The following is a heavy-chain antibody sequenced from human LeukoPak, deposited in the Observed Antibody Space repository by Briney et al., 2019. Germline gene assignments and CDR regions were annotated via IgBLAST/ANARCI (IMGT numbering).Heavy chain of an antibody. D-gene: IGHD7-27*01. J-gene: IGHJ4*02. V-gene: IGHV3-23*01. CDR3: AKASELGRGYFDY. CDR2: ISGPGGST. CDR1: GFTFSYYW. Sequence: GGSLRLSCAASGFTFSYYWMHWVRQAPGKGLEWVSVISGPGGSTYYADSVKGRFTISRDNSQSTLYLQMNSLRAEDTAVYYCAKASELGRGYFDYWGQGTLVTVSS.